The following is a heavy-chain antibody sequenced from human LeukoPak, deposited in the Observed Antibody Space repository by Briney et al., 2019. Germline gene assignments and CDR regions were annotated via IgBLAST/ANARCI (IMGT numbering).Heavy chain of an antibody. V-gene: IGHV3-21*01. CDR3: AREGGYCYGASCRFFDS. CDR1: GFTCSSYS. D-gene: IGHD2-15*01. Sequence: PGGSLRLSCAASGFTCSSYSMNWVRQAPGKGLECVSSINTRSYIYSSDSVKGRFTISRDNDKNSVYLQVNSLRAEDTAVYYCAREGGYCYGASCRFFDSWGQGTLLTVSS. CDR2: INTRSYI. J-gene: IGHJ4*02.